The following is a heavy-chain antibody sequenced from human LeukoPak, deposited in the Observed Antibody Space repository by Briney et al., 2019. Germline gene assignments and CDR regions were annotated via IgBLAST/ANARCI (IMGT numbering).Heavy chain of an antibody. D-gene: IGHD1-26*01. CDR1: GGSISSYY. CDR2: IYCSAST. V-gene: IGHV4-59*01. Sequence: SETLSLTCTVSGGSISSYYWNWIRQPPGKRLEWFGYIYCSASTNYNPTLKSRVTISVATSKNQFSLKLSSGTAADTAVYYCARDRGSYYGFDYWGQGTLVTLSS. J-gene: IGHJ4*02. CDR3: ARDRGSYYGFDY.